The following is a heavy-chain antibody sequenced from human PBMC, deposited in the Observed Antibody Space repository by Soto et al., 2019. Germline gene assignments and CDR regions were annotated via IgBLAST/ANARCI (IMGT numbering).Heavy chain of an antibody. CDR2: IYWDDDK. V-gene: IGHV2-5*02. CDR3: AHIVVAGLGYYFDY. CDR1: GFSLSSTRMA. Sequence: QITLKESGPTLVKPTQTLTLTCTFPGFSLSSTRMAVGWIRQPPGKALEWLALIYWDDDKRYSPFLKSRPPITKDTSKNQVVLTMSNMDPVDTARYYCAHIVVAGLGYYFDYWGQGTLVTVSS. D-gene: IGHD6-19*01. J-gene: IGHJ4*02.